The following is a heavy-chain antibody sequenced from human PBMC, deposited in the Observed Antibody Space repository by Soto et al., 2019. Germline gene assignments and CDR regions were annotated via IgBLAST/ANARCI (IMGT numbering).Heavy chain of an antibody. CDR1: GFSFSSYA. Sequence: DVQLLESGGGLVQPGGSLRLSCAASGFSFSSYAMVWVRQAPGKGLEWVSVISARGGSSYFADSVKGRFTISRDNSKNVLSLEMHSLRAEDTAISFCAKGSIEYSASVDNWGQGTLVLVSS. CDR3: AKGSIEYSASVDN. D-gene: IGHD4-4*01. V-gene: IGHV3-23*01. J-gene: IGHJ4*02. CDR2: ISARGGSS.